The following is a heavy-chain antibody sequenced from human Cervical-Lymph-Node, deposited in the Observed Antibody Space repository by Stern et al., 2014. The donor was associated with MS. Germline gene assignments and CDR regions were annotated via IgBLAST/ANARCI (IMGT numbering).Heavy chain of an antibody. Sequence: VQLVESGGGLVKPGGSLRLSCAASGFTFSDHYMTWIRQAPGKGLEWVSFISSSGTTIYDADSVKGRFTISRDNAKNSLYLQMNGLRAEDTAIYYCARFKIASYYYYYYGMDVWGQGTKVTVSS. V-gene: IGHV3-11*01. CDR3: ARFKIASYYYYYYGMDV. CDR2: ISSSGTTI. J-gene: IGHJ6*02. D-gene: IGHD2-21*01. CDR1: GFTFSDHY.